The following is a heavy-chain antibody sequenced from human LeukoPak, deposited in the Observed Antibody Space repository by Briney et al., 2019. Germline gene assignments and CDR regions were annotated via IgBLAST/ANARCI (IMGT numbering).Heavy chain of an antibody. J-gene: IGHJ4*02. Sequence: GGSLRLSCAASGFTFISSPMHWVRQAPGKGLEWVAAISYDGTNKYYADSVKGRFTISRDNSKNTLYLQMNSLRAEDTAVYYCARTGDCTNGICYTADFDYWGRGTLVTVSS. CDR2: ISYDGTNK. D-gene: IGHD2-8*01. CDR1: GFTFISSP. V-gene: IGHV3-30-3*01. CDR3: ARTGDCTNGICYTADFDY.